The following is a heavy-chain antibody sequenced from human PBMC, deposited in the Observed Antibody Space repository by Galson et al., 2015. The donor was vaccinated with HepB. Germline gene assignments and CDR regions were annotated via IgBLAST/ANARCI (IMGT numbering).Heavy chain of an antibody. CDR1: GFTFSSYS. CDR2: ISSSSSTI. V-gene: IGHV3-48*01. J-gene: IGHJ6*03. D-gene: IGHD3-16*01. CDR3: ARGAGGRFGYYYYYMDV. Sequence: SLRLSCAASGFTFSSYSMNWVRQAPGKGLEWVSYISSSSSTIYYADSVKGRFTISRDNAKNSLYLQMNSLRAEDTAVYYCARGAGGRFGYYYYYMDVWGKGTTVTVSS.